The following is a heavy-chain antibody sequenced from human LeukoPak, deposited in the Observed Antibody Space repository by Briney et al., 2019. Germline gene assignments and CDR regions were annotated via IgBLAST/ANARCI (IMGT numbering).Heavy chain of an antibody. J-gene: IGHJ4*02. D-gene: IGHD5-18*01. Sequence: ASVKVSCKASGYTFTGYYMHWVRQAPGQGLEWMGWINPNSGGTNYAQKFQGRVTMTRDTSISTAYMELSRLRSDDTAVYYCATGESRVSGYSYEFDYWGQGTLVTVSS. V-gene: IGHV1-2*02. CDR2: INPNSGGT. CDR3: ATGESRVSGYSYEFDY. CDR1: GYTFTGYY.